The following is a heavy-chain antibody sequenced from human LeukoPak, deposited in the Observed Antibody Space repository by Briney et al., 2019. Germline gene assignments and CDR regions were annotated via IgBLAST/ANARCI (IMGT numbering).Heavy chain of an antibody. Sequence: ASVKVSYKASGYTFTSYAMNWVRQAPGQGLEWMGWINTNTGNPTYAQGFTGRFVFSLDTSVSTAYLQISSLKAEDTAVYYCARDFGGYCSGGSCYRRNNWFDPWGQGTLVTVSS. J-gene: IGHJ5*02. D-gene: IGHD2-15*01. CDR2: INTNTGNP. CDR1: GYTFTSYA. CDR3: ARDFGGYCSGGSCYRRNNWFDP. V-gene: IGHV7-4-1*02.